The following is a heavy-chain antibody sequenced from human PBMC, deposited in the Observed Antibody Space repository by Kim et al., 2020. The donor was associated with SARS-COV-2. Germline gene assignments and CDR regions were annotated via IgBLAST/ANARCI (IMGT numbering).Heavy chain of an antibody. J-gene: IGHJ4*02. V-gene: IGHV4-34*01. CDR3: ARQVVAAAGGSFDY. Sequence: SETLSLTCAVYGGSFSGYYWSWIRQPPGKGLEWLGEINQSGRTNYNPSPKSRVTISVNTSKNPFSLKLSSVTAADTAVYYCARQVVAAAGGSFDYWGQGALVTVSS. D-gene: IGHD6-13*01. CDR1: GGSFSGYY. CDR2: INQSGRT.